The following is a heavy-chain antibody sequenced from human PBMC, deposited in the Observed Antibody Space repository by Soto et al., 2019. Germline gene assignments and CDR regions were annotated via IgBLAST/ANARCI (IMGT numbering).Heavy chain of an antibody. J-gene: IGHJ4*02. CDR2: ISGSGGRT. D-gene: IGHD3-22*01. V-gene: IGHV3-23*01. CDR1: GFTFSSYA. Sequence: PGGSLRLSCAASGFTFSSYAVSWVRQAPGKGLEWVSAISGSGGRTYYADSVKGRFTISRDNSKNTLYLQMNSLRAEDTAVYYCAALIVVVMYPDYWGQGTLVTVSS. CDR3: AALIVVVMYPDY.